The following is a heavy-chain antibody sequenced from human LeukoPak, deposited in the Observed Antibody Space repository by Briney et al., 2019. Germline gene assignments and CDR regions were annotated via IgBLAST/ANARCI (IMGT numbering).Heavy chain of an antibody. Sequence: ASVKVSCKASGYTFTNYGISWVRQAPGQGLEWMGIINPSGGSTSYAQKFQGRVTMTRDTSTSTVYMELSSLRSEDTAVYYCARVFSAARPFDYWGQGTLVTVSS. CDR3: ARVFSAARPFDY. CDR1: GYTFTNYG. D-gene: IGHD6-6*01. CDR2: INPSGGST. V-gene: IGHV1-46*01. J-gene: IGHJ4*02.